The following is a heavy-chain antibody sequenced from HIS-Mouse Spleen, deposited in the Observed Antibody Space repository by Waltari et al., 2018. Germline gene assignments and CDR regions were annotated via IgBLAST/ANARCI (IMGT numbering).Heavy chain of an antibody. CDR2: INPNSGGT. J-gene: IGHJ3*02. CDR3: ASSRRDDSSSYDAFDI. Sequence: QVQLVQSWAGVKKPGAPVKVSCQASGYTFTAYYMSWFRQAPGPGLECMGWINPNSGGTNYAQKFQGRVTMTRDTSISTAYMELSRLRSDDTAVYYCASSRRDDSSSYDAFDIWGQGTMVTVSS. V-gene: IGHV1-2*02. D-gene: IGHD6-6*01. CDR1: GYTFTAYY.